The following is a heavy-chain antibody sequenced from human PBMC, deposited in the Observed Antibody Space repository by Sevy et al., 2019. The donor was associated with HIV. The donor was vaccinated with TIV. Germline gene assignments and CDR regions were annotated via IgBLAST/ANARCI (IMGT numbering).Heavy chain of an antibody. J-gene: IGHJ4*02. D-gene: IGHD4-17*01. Sequence: GGSLRLSCAASGFTFSSYSMNWVRQAPGKGLEWVSSISSSSSYIYYADSVKGRFTISRDNAKNSLYLQMNSLRAEDTAVYYCARGGDYGDYYFDYWGQGTLVNVSS. CDR2: ISSSSSYI. CDR3: ARGGDYGDYYFDY. V-gene: IGHV3-21*01. CDR1: GFTFSSYS.